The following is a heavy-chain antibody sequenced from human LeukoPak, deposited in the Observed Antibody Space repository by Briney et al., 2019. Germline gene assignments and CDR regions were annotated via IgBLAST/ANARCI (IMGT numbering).Heavy chain of an antibody. CDR1: GFTFSSYS. CDR2: ISSSSTI. J-gene: IGHJ4*02. CDR3: ARDATYYYGSAAVHYFDY. V-gene: IGHV3-48*02. D-gene: IGHD3-10*01. Sequence: GGSLRLSCAASGFTFSSYSMNWVRQAPGKGLEWVSYISSSSTIYYADSVKGRFTISRDNAKSSLYLQMNSLRDEDTAVYYCARDATYYYGSAAVHYFDYWGQGTLVTVSS.